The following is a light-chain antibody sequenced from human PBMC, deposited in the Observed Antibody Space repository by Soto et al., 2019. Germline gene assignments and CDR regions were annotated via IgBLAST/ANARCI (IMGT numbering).Light chain of an antibody. J-gene: IGKJ1*01. CDR1: QSVSSSY. Sequence: EIVLTQSPGTLSLSPGERATLSCRASQSVSSSYLAWYQQKPGQAPRLLIYGASSRATGIPDRFSGSGSGTDFTLTISRLEPEDFAVYYCQQYSSPWTFGQGTKV. V-gene: IGKV3-20*01. CDR2: GAS. CDR3: QQYSSPWT.